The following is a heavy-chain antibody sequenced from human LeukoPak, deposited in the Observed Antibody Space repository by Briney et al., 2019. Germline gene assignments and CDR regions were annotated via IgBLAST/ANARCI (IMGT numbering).Heavy chain of an antibody. CDR1: GFTFRNYG. Sequence: RPGGSLRLSCAVSGFTFRNYGMSWVRQAPGKGQEWVSVVSDSGTSAYYADSVNGRFTISRDNSKNTLYLQMNSLRAEDTAIYYCAPDLRGAALSLDYWGQGTLVTVSS. V-gene: IGHV3-23*01. CDR2: VSDSGTSA. D-gene: IGHD2-15*01. CDR3: APDLRGAALSLDY. J-gene: IGHJ4*02.